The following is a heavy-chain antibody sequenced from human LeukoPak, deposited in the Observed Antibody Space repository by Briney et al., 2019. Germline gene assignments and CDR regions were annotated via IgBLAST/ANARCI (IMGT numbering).Heavy chain of an antibody. V-gene: IGHV3-30*18. D-gene: IGHD4-17*01. CDR1: GFTFSTYA. CDR2: ISYDGSNR. J-gene: IGHJ4*02. CDR3: AKFGYGDYVSLLFDY. Sequence: GGSLRLSCAASGFTFSTYAMHWVRQAPGKGLEWVAVISYDGSNRYYADSVKGRFTISRDNSKNTLYLQMNSLRAEDTAVYYCAKFGYGDYVSLLFDYWGQGTLVTVSS.